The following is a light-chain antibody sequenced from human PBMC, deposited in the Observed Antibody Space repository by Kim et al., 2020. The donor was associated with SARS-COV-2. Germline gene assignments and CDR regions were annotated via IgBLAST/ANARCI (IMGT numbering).Light chain of an antibody. V-gene: IGKV1-13*02. CDR3: QQFNSPIFT. CDR2: DAS. CDR1: QGISSA. Sequence: ASVGDRVTITCRASQGISSALAWYQQKPGKAPKLLIYDASSLESGVPSRFSGSGSGTDFTLTISSLQPEDFATYYCQQFNSPIFTFGPGTKVDIK. J-gene: IGKJ3*01.